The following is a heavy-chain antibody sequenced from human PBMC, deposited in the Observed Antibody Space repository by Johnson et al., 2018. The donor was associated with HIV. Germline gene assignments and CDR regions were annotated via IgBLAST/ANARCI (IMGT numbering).Heavy chain of an antibody. CDR3: ARAASDAFDI. V-gene: IGHV3-9*01. CDR2: ISWNSGTI. J-gene: IGHJ3*02. CDR1: GFSFDDYA. Sequence: VQLVESGGGMVQPGRYLRLSCAASGFSFDDYAMHWVRQAPGKGLEWVSRISWNSGTIAYADSVKGRFTISRDNAKNSLYLQMNSLRAEDTAVYYCARAASDAFDIWGQGTMVTVSS.